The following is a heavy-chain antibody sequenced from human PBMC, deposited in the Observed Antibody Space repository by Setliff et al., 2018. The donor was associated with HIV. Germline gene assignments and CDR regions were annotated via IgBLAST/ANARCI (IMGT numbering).Heavy chain of an antibody. D-gene: IGHD1-26*01. J-gene: IGHJ4*02. CDR1: GFTFNSYS. CDR2: VSSSSSTM. V-gene: IGHV3-48*01. CDR3: ARDPEPTGFSGSFGY. Sequence: GGSLRLSCVASGFTFNSYSMDWVRQAPGKGLEWVSYVSSSSSTMYYADSVKSRVTISRDNAKNSLYLQMNSLRAEDTAVYYCARDPEPTGFSGSFGYWGQGTRVTVS.